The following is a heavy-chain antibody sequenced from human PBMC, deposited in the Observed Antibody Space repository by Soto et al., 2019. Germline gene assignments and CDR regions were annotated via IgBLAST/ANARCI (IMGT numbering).Heavy chain of an antibody. D-gene: IGHD2-15*01. Sequence: GESLKISCQGSGYNFNMYWIGWVRQMPGKGLEWMGIINPDDSETRYSPSFLDQVTISADKSISTAYLQWSSLEASDTAMYYCARQEPPRYCSSPTCFAPFDYWGQGALVTVSS. CDR3: ARQEPPRYCSSPTCFAPFDY. J-gene: IGHJ4*02. V-gene: IGHV5-51*01. CDR2: INPDDSET. CDR1: GYNFNMYW.